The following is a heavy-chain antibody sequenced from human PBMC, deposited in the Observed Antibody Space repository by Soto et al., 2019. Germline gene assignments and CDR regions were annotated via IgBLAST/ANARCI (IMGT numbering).Heavy chain of an antibody. Sequence: GGSLRLSCAASGFTFSNSWMHWVRQVSGKGLEWVSAISGSGGSTYYADSVKGRFTISRDNSKNTLYLQMNSLRAEDTAVYYCAKAGGHSSSPWYNWFDPWGQGTLVTVSS. CDR1: GFTFSNSW. V-gene: IGHV3-23*01. CDR2: ISGSGGST. CDR3: AKAGGHSSSPWYNWFDP. D-gene: IGHD6-6*01. J-gene: IGHJ5*02.